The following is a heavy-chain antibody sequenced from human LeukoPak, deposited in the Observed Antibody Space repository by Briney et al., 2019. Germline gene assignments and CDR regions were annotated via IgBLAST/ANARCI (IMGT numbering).Heavy chain of an antibody. D-gene: IGHD3-22*01. Sequence: GGSLRLSCAASGFTFSSFALHWVRQAPGKGLQWVAVISYDGNNKYYADSVKGRFTISRDNSKNTLYLQMNNLRVEDTAVYYCARELYDSSGYYFDYWGQGTLVTVSS. CDR1: GFTFSSFA. V-gene: IGHV3-30*01. J-gene: IGHJ4*02. CDR2: ISYDGNNK. CDR3: ARELYDSSGYYFDY.